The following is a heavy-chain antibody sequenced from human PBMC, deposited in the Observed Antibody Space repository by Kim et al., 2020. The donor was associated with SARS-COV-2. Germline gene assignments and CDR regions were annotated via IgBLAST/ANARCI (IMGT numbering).Heavy chain of an antibody. V-gene: IGHV3-53*01. CDR1: GFTVNDYS. CDR2: VFTSGVT. CDR3: ARGLVHSGCLDAFGV. D-gene: IGHD6-25*01. Sequence: GGSLRLSCAASGFTVNDYSMSWIRQAPGKGLQWVSVVFTSGVTYYADAARGRFTISRGDSANTSLLLMNSLRADDTAAFYCARGLVHSGCLDAFGV. J-gene: IGHJ3*01.